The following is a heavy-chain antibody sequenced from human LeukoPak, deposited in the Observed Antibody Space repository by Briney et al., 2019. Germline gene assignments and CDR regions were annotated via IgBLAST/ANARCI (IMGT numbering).Heavy chain of an antibody. V-gene: IGHV3-23*01. CDR3: AKEIRFLEWLSYYYYYGMDV. Sequence: GGSLRLSCAASGFTFSSYAMSWVRQAPGKGLEWVSSISGRGDDTYYADSVKGRFIISRDNSKNTLFVQMNSLRAEDTAVYYCAKEIRFLEWLSYYYYYGMDVWGQGTTVTVSS. J-gene: IGHJ6*02. D-gene: IGHD3-3*01. CDR2: ISGRGDDT. CDR1: GFTFSSYA.